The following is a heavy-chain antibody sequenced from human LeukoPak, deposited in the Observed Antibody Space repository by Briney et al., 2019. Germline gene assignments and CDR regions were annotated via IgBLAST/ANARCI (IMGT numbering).Heavy chain of an antibody. CDR2: INHSGST. D-gene: IGHD3-10*01. CDR3: ASLHGSGRQTQGRGKNYYYYGMDV. J-gene: IGHJ6*02. V-gene: IGHV4-34*01. CDR1: GGSFSGYY. Sequence: PSETLSLTCAVYGGSFSGYYWSWIRQPPGKGLEWIGEINHSGSTNYNPSLKSRVTISVDTSKNQFSLKLSSVTAADTAVYYCASLHGSGRQTQGRGKNYYYYGMDVWGQGTTVTVSS.